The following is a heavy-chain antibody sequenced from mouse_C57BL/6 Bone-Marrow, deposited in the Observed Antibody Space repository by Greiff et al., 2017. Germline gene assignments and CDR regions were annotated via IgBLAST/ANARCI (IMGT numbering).Heavy chain of an antibody. V-gene: IGHV5-6*01. D-gene: IGHD1-1*01. Sequence: EVKLMESGGDLVKPGGSLKLSCAASGFTFSSYGMSWVRQTPDKRLEWVATISSGGSYTYYPDSVKGRFTISRDTAKNTLYLHMSSLKSEDTAMYYCARPGITTVVDWYFDVWGTGTTVTVSS. CDR3: ARPGITTVVDWYFDV. CDR2: ISSGGSYT. J-gene: IGHJ1*03. CDR1: GFTFSSYG.